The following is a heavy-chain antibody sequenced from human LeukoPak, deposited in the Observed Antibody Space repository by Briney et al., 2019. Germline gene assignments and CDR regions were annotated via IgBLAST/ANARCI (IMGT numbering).Heavy chain of an antibody. V-gene: IGHV3-21*01. CDR1: GFTFSSYS. CDR2: ISSSSSYI. J-gene: IGHJ4*02. Sequence: PGGSLRLSCAASGFTFSSYSMNWVRQAPGKGLEWVSSISSSSSYIYYADSVKGRFTISRDNAKNSLYLQMNSLRAEDTAVYYCARDKRGIAAAGTLDYWGQGTLDTVSS. D-gene: IGHD6-13*01. CDR3: ARDKRGIAAAGTLDY.